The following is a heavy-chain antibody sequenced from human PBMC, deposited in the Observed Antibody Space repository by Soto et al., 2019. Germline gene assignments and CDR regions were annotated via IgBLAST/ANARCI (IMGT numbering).Heavy chain of an antibody. J-gene: IGHJ4*02. CDR1: GFTFSPYE. Sequence: GGALRLSCAASGFTFSPYEMNWVRQAPGKGLEWVSYISADGTTVFYADSVEDRFTISRDDAKNSLYLQMNRLRVEDTAVYYCTRDGHNWSFDYWGRGTQVTVSS. V-gene: IGHV3-48*03. CDR2: ISADGTTV. CDR3: TRDGHNWSFDY.